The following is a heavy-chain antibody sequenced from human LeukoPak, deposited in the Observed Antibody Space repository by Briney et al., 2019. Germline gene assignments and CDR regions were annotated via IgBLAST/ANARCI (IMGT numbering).Heavy chain of an antibody. CDR1: GGSISSGSYY. D-gene: IGHD2-15*01. CDR3: ARAYCSGGSCSSYYYYYMDV. Sequence: SETLSLTCTVSGGSISSGSYYWSWIRQPAGKGLEWIGRIYTSGSTNYNPSLKSRVTISVDTSKNQFSLKLSSVTAAGTAVYYCARAYCSGGSCSSYYYYYMDVWGKGTTVTVSS. J-gene: IGHJ6*03. V-gene: IGHV4-61*02. CDR2: IYTSGST.